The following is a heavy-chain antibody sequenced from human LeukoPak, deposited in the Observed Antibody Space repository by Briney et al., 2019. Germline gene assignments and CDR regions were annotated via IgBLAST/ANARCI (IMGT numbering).Heavy chain of an antibody. J-gene: IGHJ4*02. CDR2: IYDIGST. CDR1: GGSISSYY. V-gene: IGHV4-59*08. Sequence: SETLSLTCTVSGGSISSYYWSWIRQPPGKGLEWIGYIYDIGSTNYNPSLKSRVTISVDTSKNQFSLKLSSVTAADTAVYYCARFDEGATLDYWGQGTLVTVSS. CDR3: ARFDEGATLDY. D-gene: IGHD1-26*01.